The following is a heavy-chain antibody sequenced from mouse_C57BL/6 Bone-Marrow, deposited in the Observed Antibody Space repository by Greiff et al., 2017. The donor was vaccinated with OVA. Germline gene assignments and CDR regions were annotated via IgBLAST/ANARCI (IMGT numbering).Heavy chain of an antibody. CDR2: ISSGGSYT. V-gene: IGHV5-6*01. CDR1: GFTFSSYG. CDR3: AREGITTVVATEYFDV. Sequence: EVKLVESGGDLVKPGGSLKLSCAASGFTFSSYGMSWVRQTPDKRLEWVATISSGGSYTYYPDSVKGRFTISRDNAKNTLYLQMSSLKSEDTAMYYCAREGITTVVATEYFDVWGTGTTVTVSS. D-gene: IGHD1-1*01. J-gene: IGHJ1*03.